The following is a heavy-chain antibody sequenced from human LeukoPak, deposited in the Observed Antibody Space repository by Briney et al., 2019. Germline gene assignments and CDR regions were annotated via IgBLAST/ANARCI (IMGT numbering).Heavy chain of an antibody. CDR3: AKVLGFGGDAYGMDV. J-gene: IGHJ6*02. V-gene: IGHV3-23*01. D-gene: IGHD3-10*01. Sequence: GGSLRLACAASGFRFSSYAMSWVRQAPGKGLEWVSAISGSGGSTYYADSVKGRFTISRDNSKNTLYLQMNSLRADDTAVYYCAKVLGFGGDAYGMDVWGQGTTVTVSS. CDR1: GFRFSSYA. CDR2: ISGSGGST.